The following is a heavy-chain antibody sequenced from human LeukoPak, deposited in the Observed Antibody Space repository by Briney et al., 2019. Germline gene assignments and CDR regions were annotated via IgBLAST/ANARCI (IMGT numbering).Heavy chain of an antibody. J-gene: IGHJ4*02. D-gene: IGHD3-22*01. CDR2: IISSGSHI. CDR3: AREKVILYYYDSSETVFDY. Sequence: PGGSLRLSCAASGFTFSDYHMSWIRQAPGKGLEWVSYIISSGSHIYYADSVKGRFTISRDNAKNSLYLQMNSLRAEDTAVYYCAREKVILYYYDSSETVFDYWGQGTLVTVSS. V-gene: IGHV3-11*04. CDR1: GFTFSDYH.